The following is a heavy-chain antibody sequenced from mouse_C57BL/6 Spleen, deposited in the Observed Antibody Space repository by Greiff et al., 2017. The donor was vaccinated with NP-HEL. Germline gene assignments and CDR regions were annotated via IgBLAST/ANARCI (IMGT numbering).Heavy chain of an antibody. CDR2: IYPGDGDT. CDR3: ARGGYYCSSLYYFDS. J-gene: IGHJ2*01. Sequence: VQLQQSGAELVKPGASVKISCKASGYAFSSYWMNWVKQRPGKGLEWIGQIYPGDGDTNYNGKFKGKATLTADKSSSTAYMQLSSLTAEDSAVYSCARGGYYCSSLYYFDSWGQGTTLTVSS. V-gene: IGHV1-80*01. CDR1: GYAFSSYW. D-gene: IGHD1-1*01.